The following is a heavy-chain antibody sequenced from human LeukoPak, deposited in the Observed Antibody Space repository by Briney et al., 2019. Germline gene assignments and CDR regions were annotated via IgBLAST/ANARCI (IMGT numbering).Heavy chain of an antibody. CDR2: INHSGST. V-gene: IGHV4-34*01. CDR1: GGSFSGYY. Sequence: PSETLSLTCAVYGGSFSGYYWSWIRQPPGKGLEWIGEINHSGSTNYNPSLKSPVTISVDTSRKQVSLKVTSVTAADTALYYCARVVASTSIDSWGQGILVSVSS. CDR3: ARVVASTSIDS. J-gene: IGHJ4*02. D-gene: IGHD2-15*01.